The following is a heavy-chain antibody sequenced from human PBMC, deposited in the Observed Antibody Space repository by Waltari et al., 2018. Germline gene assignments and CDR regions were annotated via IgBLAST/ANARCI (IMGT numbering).Heavy chain of an antibody. CDR3: ARGRATVVHRGIDY. J-gene: IGHJ4*02. CDR2: INHIGSP. Sequence: QVQLQQWGAGLLKPSETLSLTCAVYGGSFSGYYWSWIRPPPGKGLEWIGEINHIGSPTYNPSLKSRVTISVDTSKNQFSLKLSSVTAADTAVYYCARGRATVVHRGIDYWGQGTLVTVSS. D-gene: IGHD4-17*01. CDR1: GGSFSGYY. V-gene: IGHV4-34*01.